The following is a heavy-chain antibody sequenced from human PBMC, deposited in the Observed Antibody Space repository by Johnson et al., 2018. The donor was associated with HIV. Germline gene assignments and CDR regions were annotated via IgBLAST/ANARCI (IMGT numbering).Heavy chain of an antibody. CDR3: VRRPFGAAPGADAFDI. Sequence: QVLLVESGGGVVQPGGSRRLSCAASGFTFSNYDMHWVRQAPGKGLEWVAFIRHDGSNKYYADSVTGRFTISRDNAKNTLYLQMNSLRADDTAVYYCVRRPFGAAPGADAFDIWGQGTMVTVSS. V-gene: IGHV3-30*02. CDR1: GFTFSNYD. J-gene: IGHJ3*02. CDR2: IRHDGSNK. D-gene: IGHD6-13*01.